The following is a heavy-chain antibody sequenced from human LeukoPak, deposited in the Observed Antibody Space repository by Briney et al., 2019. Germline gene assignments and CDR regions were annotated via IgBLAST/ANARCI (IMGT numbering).Heavy chain of an antibody. D-gene: IGHD1-26*01. Sequence: GGSLRLSCAASGFTFDDYAMHWVRQAPGKGLEWVSGISWNSGSIGYADSVKGRFTISRDNAKNSLYLQMNSLRAEDMALYYCAKDSSIVGATGSAFDIWGQGTMVTVSS. CDR1: GFTFDDYA. J-gene: IGHJ3*02. CDR3: AKDSSIVGATGSAFDI. CDR2: ISWNSGSI. V-gene: IGHV3-9*03.